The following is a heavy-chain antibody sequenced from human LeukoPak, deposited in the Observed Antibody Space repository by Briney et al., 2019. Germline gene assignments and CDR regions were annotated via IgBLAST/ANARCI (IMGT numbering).Heavy chain of an antibody. D-gene: IGHD5-18*01. CDR1: GFTFSSYA. V-gene: IGHV3-23*01. Sequence: PGGSLRLSCAASGFTFSSYAMSWVRQAPGKGLEWVSGIRGSGDGTYYTDSVKGRFTISRGNSQNTLYLQMNSLRAEDTAVYYCAKDLREEYSYGYDHYWGQGTLVTVSS. CDR2: IRGSGDGT. CDR3: AKDLREEYSYGYDHY. J-gene: IGHJ4*02.